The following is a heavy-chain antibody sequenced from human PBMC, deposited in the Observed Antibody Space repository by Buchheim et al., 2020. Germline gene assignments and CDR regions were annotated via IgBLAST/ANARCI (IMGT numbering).Heavy chain of an antibody. Sequence: QVQLVESGGGVVQPGRSLRLSCAASGFTFSSYGMHWVRQAPGKGLEWVAVIWYDGSNKYYADSVKGRFTISRDNSKNPLYLQMNSLRAEDTAVYYCARDRGYGSGSYLPNWFDPWGQGTL. CDR1: GFTFSSYG. CDR2: IWYDGSNK. CDR3: ARDRGYGSGSYLPNWFDP. D-gene: IGHD3-10*01. J-gene: IGHJ5*02. V-gene: IGHV3-33*01.